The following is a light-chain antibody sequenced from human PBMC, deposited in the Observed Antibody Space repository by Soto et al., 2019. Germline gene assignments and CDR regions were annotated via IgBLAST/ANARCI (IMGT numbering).Light chain of an antibody. CDR2: DVS. J-gene: IGLJ1*01. CDR3: NSFTASSTYV. CDR1: TSDVGRHNY. V-gene: IGLV2-14*03. Sequence: QSVLTQPASVSGSPGQSISISCTGTTSDVGRHNYVSWYQQHPGKAPKLMIYDVSYRPSWVSNRFSGSKSGITASLTISGLQAEDEADYYCNSFTASSTYVFGTGTKVTVL.